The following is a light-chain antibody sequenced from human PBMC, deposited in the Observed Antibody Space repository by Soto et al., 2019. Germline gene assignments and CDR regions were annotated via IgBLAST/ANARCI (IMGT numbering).Light chain of an antibody. CDR3: QQHSHWPPWT. Sequence: VLTQSPATLSLSPGERATLSCRASENVRTFVDWYQQKPGQALRLLIYGASNRATDIPARFSGSGSGTDFTLTISNREPEDFAVYYCQQHSHWPPWTFGQGTRWIS. CDR2: GAS. CDR1: ENVRTF. J-gene: IGKJ1*01. V-gene: IGKV3-11*01.